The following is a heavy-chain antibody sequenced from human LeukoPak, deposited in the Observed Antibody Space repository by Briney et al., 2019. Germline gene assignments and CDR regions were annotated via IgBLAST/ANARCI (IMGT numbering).Heavy chain of an antibody. CDR3: ARLVPYSRRDGYNLFQGGGGISYYFDY. CDR2: IYYSGST. Sequence: SETLSLTCTVSGGSISSSSYYWGWIRQPPGKGLEWIGSIYYSGSTYYNPSLKSRVTISVDTSKNQFSLKLSSVTAADTAVYYCARLVPYSRRDGYNLFQGGGGISYYFDYWGQGTLVTVSS. J-gene: IGHJ4*02. D-gene: IGHD5-24*01. V-gene: IGHV4-39*07. CDR1: GGSISSSSYY.